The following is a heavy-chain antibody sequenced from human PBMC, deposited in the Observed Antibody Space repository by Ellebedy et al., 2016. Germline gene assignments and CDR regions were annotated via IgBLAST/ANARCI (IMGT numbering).Heavy chain of an antibody. Sequence: SETLSLTXTVSGGSISSYYWSWIRQPAGKGLEWIGRIYTSGSTNYNPSLKSRVTILVDTSKNQFSLKLSSVTAADTAVYYCARSPGEQWLSYYYYMDVWGKGTTVTVSS. J-gene: IGHJ6*03. CDR1: GGSISSYY. CDR2: IYTSGST. CDR3: ARSPGEQWLSYYYYMDV. V-gene: IGHV4-4*07. D-gene: IGHD6-19*01.